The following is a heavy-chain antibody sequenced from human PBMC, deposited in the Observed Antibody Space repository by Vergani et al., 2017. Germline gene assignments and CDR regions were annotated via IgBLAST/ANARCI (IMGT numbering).Heavy chain of an antibody. Sequence: EVQLVESGGGLVQPGGSLRLSCSASGFTFSSYSMNWVRQAPGKGLEWVSSISSSSSYIYYADSVKGRFTISRDNAKNSLYLQMNSLRAEDTAVYYCARDSGSSTSCFSYWGQGTLVTVSS. D-gene: IGHD2-2*01. V-gene: IGHV3-21*01. CDR2: ISSSSSYI. J-gene: IGHJ4*02. CDR1: GFTFSSYS. CDR3: ARDSGSSTSCFSY.